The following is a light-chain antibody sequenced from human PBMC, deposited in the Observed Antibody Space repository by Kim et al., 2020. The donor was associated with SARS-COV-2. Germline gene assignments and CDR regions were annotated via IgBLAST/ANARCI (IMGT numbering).Light chain of an antibody. Sequence: SYELTQPPSLSVDPGKTARITCVGNNIGSKSVHWYRQKTGQAPVVVMCFDSDRPSGIPERFSGSNSGNTATLTISGVEAGDEADYYCQVWDTSSDHHYVFGTGTKVTVL. CDR1: NIGSKS. J-gene: IGLJ1*01. V-gene: IGLV3-21*04. CDR3: QVWDTSSDHHYV. CDR2: FDS.